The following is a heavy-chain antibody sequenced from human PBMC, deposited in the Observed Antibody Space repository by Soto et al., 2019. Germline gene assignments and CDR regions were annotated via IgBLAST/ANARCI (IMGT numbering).Heavy chain of an antibody. CDR3: ARYFRIVVAGHYYFDD. Sequence: EVHVVESGGGLVQPGGSLRLSCAASGFIFSNYWMGWVRQAPGKGLEWVANIKQDGSERHYVDSVQGRFTISRDNAENSLYLQMNSLRAEDTAVYYCARYFRIVVAGHYYFDDWGQGTLVTVSS. CDR1: GFIFSNYW. J-gene: IGHJ4*02. V-gene: IGHV3-7*01. D-gene: IGHD6-19*01. CDR2: IKQDGSER.